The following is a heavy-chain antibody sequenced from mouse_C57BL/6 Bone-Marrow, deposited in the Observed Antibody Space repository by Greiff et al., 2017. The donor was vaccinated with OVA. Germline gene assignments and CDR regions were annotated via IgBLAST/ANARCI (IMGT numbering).Heavy chain of an antibody. CDR1: GFTFTTYA. J-gene: IGHJ2*01. CDR2: IRSKSSNYAT. Sequence: EVKLVESGGGLVQPKGSLKLSCAASGFTFTTYAMHWVRQAPGKGLEWVARIRSKSSNYATYYADSVKDRFTISRDDSQSMLYLQMNNLKTEDTAMYYCVRDGGRYGSSYFDYWGQGTTLTVSS. CDR3: VRDGGRYGSSYFDY. D-gene: IGHD1-1*01. V-gene: IGHV10-3*01.